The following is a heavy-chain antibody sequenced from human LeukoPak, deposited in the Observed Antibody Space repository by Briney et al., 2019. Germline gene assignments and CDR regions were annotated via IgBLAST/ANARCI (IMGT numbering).Heavy chain of an antibody. CDR3: AKDQIVTPPPYYYYGMDV. CDR1: GFTFSSHG. V-gene: IGHV3-30*18. J-gene: IGHJ6*02. Sequence: SGGSLRLSCAASGFTFSSHGMHWVRQAPGKGLEWVAVISYDGSNKYYADSVKGRFTISRDNSKNTLYLQMNSLRAEDTAVYYCAKDQIVTPPPYYYYGMDVWGQGTTVTVSS. CDR2: ISYDGSNK. D-gene: IGHD3-22*01.